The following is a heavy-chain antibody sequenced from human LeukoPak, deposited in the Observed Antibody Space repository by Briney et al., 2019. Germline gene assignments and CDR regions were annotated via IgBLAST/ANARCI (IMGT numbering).Heavy chain of an antibody. D-gene: IGHD3-10*01. J-gene: IGHJ6*02. CDR2: ISYDGSNK. V-gene: IGHV3-30-3*01. CDR1: GYTFTGYY. CDR3: ARDAGKDYYNYYGMDV. Sequence: SCKASGYTFTGYYMHWVRQAPGKGLEWVAVISYDGSNKYYADSVKGRFTISRDNSKNTLYLQMNSLRAEDTAVHYCARDAGKDYYNYYGMDVWGQGTTVTVSS.